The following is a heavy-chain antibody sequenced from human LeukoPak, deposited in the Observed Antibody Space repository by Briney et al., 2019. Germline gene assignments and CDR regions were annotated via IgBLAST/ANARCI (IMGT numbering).Heavy chain of an antibody. CDR1: GYTFTGYY. J-gene: IGHJ4*02. V-gene: IGHV1-2*02. CDR3: ARIPPYSSSWYYFDY. Sequence: ASVKVSCKASGYTFTGYYMHWVRQAPGQGLEWMGWINPNSGVTNYAQKFQGRVTMTRDTSISTAYMELSRLRSDDTAVYYCARIPPYSSSWYYFDYWGQGTLVTVSS. D-gene: IGHD6-13*01. CDR2: INPNSGVT.